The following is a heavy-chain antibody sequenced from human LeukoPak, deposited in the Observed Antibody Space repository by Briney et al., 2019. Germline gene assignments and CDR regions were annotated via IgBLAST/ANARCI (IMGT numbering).Heavy chain of an antibody. CDR3: ARDSGGYSYGYDYFDY. CDR2: ISYDGGNK. CDR1: GFTFSSYA. J-gene: IGHJ4*02. D-gene: IGHD5-18*01. Sequence: GRSLRLSCAASGFTFSSYAMHWVRQAPGKGLEWVAVISYDGGNKYYADSVEGRFTISRDNSKNTLYLQMNSLRAEDTAVYYCARDSGGYSYGYDYFDYWGQGTLVTVSS. V-gene: IGHV3-30*04.